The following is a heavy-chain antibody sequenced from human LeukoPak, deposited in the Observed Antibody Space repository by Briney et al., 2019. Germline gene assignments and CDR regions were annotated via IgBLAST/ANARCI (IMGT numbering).Heavy chain of an antibody. Sequence: GGSLRLSCAASGFTFSSYGMHWVRQAPGKGLEWVAFIRYDGSNKYYADSVKGRFTISRDNSKNTLYLQMNSLRAEDTAVYYCAKDLTYYDILTGYYQEDAFDIWGQGTMVTVSS. D-gene: IGHD3-9*01. CDR3: AKDLTYYDILTGYYQEDAFDI. V-gene: IGHV3-30*02. J-gene: IGHJ3*02. CDR1: GFTFSSYG. CDR2: IRYDGSNK.